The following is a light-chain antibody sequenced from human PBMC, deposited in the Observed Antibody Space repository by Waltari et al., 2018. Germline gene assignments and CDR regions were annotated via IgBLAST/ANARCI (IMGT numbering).Light chain of an antibody. CDR3: YSTDISGDLGV. Sequence: SYELTQPPSVSVSPGQTATITCSGDALPRKYAHWYQQKSGQAPLLVISKDTKRPSGITDRCSGSSSGTMATLTITGAQVEDDADYYCYSTDISGDLGVFGGGTKLTVL. V-gene: IGLV3-10*01. CDR1: ALPRKY. CDR2: KDT. J-gene: IGLJ3*02.